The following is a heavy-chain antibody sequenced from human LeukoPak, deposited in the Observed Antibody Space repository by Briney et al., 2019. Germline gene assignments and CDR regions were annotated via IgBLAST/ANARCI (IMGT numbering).Heavy chain of an antibody. J-gene: IGHJ3*02. CDR2: ISSSSYI. CDR1: GFTFSSYS. Sequence: GGSLRLSCAASGFTFSSYSMNWVRQAPGKGLEWVSSISSSSYIYYADSVKGRFTISRDNAKNSLYLQMNSLRAEDTAVYYCARSLLWWSFDIWGQGTMVTVSS. V-gene: IGHV3-21*01. D-gene: IGHD2-21*01. CDR3: ARSLLWWSFDI.